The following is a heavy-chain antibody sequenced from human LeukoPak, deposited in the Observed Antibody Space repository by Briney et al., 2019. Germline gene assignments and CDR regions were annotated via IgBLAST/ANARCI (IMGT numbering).Heavy chain of an antibody. CDR1: GFTFSSYS. Sequence: GGSLRLYCAASGFTFSSYSMNWVRQAPGKGLEWVSSISSSSSYIYYADSVKGRFTISRDNAKNSLYLQMNSLRAEDTAVYYCARDAGGYVPLDYWGQGTLVTVSS. V-gene: IGHV3-21*01. D-gene: IGHD5-12*01. J-gene: IGHJ4*02. CDR3: ARDAGGYVPLDY. CDR2: ISSSSSYI.